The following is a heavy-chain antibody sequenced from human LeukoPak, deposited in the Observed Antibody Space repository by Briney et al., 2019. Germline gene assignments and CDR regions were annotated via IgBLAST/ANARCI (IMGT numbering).Heavy chain of an antibody. D-gene: IGHD3-3*01. J-gene: IGHJ4*02. CDR1: GFTFSTYP. V-gene: IGHV3-64*01. CDR3: ARGPYYNFWSGQDY. Sequence: PGGSLRLSCVASGFTFSTYPMHWVRQAPGKGLEYVSAITNNGDSTYHANSVKGRFTFSRDNSKNTLYLQMGSLRAEDMAVYYCARGPYYNFWSGQDYWGQGTLVTVSS. CDR2: ITNNGDST.